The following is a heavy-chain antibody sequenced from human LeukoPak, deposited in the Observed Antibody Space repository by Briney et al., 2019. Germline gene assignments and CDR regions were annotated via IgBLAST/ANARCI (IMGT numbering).Heavy chain of an antibody. CDR3: AKDYSSSWYGFDY. D-gene: IGHD6-13*01. J-gene: IGHJ4*02. Sequence: GGTLRLSCAASGFTFDDYAMHWVRQAPGKGLEWVSGISWNSGSIGYADSVKGRFTISRDNAKNSLYPQMNSLRAEDTALYYCAKDYSSSWYGFDYWGQGTLVTVSS. V-gene: IGHV3-9*01. CDR2: ISWNSGSI. CDR1: GFTFDDYA.